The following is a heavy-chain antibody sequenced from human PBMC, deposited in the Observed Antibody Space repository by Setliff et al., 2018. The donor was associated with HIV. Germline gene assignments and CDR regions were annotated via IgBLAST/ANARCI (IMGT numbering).Heavy chain of an antibody. V-gene: IGHV4-38-2*01. J-gene: IGHJ4*02. CDR3: ARQPLFNAYEWPFCYFDY. CDR1: GYSISSGCY. D-gene: IGHD2-8*01. Sequence: ASETLSLTCAVSGYSISSGCYWGWIRQPPGKGLGWIGSMYHTGSTYDSPSLNSRFTISVDTSKIQLSLKWRSVTAADTAVYYCARQPLFNAYEWPFCYFDYWGQGSLVTVSS. CDR2: MYHTGST.